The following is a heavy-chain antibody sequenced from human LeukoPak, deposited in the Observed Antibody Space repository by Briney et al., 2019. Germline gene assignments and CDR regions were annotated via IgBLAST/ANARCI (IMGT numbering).Heavy chain of an antibody. Sequence: SETLSLTCTVSGGSISSYYWSWIRQPPGKGLEWIGYIYYSGSTNYNPSLKSRVTISVDTSKNQFSLKLSFVTAADTAVYYCARALQEGIVVVPAAKHPMDVWGKGTTVTISS. V-gene: IGHV4-59*01. CDR1: GGSISSYY. D-gene: IGHD2-2*01. J-gene: IGHJ6*04. CDR2: IYYSGST. CDR3: ARALQEGIVVVPAAKHPMDV.